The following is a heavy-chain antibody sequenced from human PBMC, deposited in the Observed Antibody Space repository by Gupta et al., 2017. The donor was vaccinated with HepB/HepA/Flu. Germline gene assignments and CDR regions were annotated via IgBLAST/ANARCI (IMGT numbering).Heavy chain of an antibody. D-gene: IGHD3-3*02. CDR2: SGSEMRT. CDR3: AKDLHFWSAMDV. J-gene: IGHJ6*03. V-gene: IGHV3-23*01. CDR1: GLTLTGTA. Sequence: EVHLLQSGGGLVQPGGSLRLSCAASGLTLTGTAMSWVRQAPGKGLEWVSGSGSEMRTHYADSVKGRFTISRDNSQNTVSLEMNSLRAEDTAVYYCAKDLHFWSAMDVWGEGTTVTVSS.